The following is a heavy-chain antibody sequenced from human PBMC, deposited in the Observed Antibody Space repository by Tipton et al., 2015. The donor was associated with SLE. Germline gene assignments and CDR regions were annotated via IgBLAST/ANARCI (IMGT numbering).Heavy chain of an antibody. V-gene: IGHV4-38-2*02. J-gene: IGHJ3*02. CDR1: GGSFSGYY. CDR2: IYHSGST. Sequence: TLSLTCAVYGGSFSGYYWGWIRQPPGRGLEWIGSIYHSGSTYYNPSLKSRVTISVDTSKNQFSLKLSSVTAADTAVYYCARDLAYCGGDCYSGDAFDIWGQGTMVTVSS. D-gene: IGHD2-21*02. CDR3: ARDLAYCGGDCYSGDAFDI.